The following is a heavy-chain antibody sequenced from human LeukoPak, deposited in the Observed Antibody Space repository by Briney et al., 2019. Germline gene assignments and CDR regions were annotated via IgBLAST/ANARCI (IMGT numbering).Heavy chain of an antibody. CDR2: ISSSSSYI. D-gene: IGHD3-9*01. CDR1: RFTFCSYN. J-gene: IGHJ3*02. V-gene: IGHV3-21*01. CDR3: ARDRDFDWLSNLDAFDI. Sequence: GGSLRLSCAASRFTFCSYNMNWVRQAPGKGLEWVSSISSSSSYIYYADSVKGRFTISRDNAKNSLYLQMNSLRAEDTAVYYCARDRDFDWLSNLDAFDIWSQGTMVTVSS.